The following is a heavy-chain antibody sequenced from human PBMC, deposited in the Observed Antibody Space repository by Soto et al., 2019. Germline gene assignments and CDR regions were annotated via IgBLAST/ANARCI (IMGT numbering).Heavy chain of an antibody. CDR2: IYWNDDK. D-gene: IGHD4-4*01. V-gene: IGHV2-5*01. CDR1: GFSLSTSGVG. Sequence: FGATLVNPPQPLTLTCTFSGFSLSTSGVGVCWIRQPPGKALEWLALIYWNDDKRYSTSLKSRLTITKDTSKNQVVLTLTKMDPLDTATYYCSHRLAGLHGXWGQGTRVTVS. CDR3: SHRLAGLHGX. J-gene: IGHJ4*02.